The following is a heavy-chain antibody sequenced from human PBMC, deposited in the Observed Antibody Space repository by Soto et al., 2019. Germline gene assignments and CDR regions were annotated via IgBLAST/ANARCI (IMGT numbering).Heavy chain of an antibody. CDR2: ISAYNGNT. V-gene: IGHV1-18*01. CDR3: EREGGTMGAGWFDP. Sequence: QVQLVQSGAEVKKPGASVKVSCKASGYTFTSYDIRWVRQAPGQGLEWMGRISAYNGNTNYAQKLQDRVTMTTDTSTSTAYMELRSLRSDDTAVYYCEREGGTMGAGWFDPWGQGTLVTVSS. D-gene: IGHD3-10*01. CDR1: GYTFTSYD. J-gene: IGHJ5*02.